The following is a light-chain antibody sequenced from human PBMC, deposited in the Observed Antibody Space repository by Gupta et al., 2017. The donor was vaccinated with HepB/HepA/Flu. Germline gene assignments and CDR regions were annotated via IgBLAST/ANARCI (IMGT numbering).Light chain of an antibody. Sequence: DIPMTQSPSSLSASVGDRVTITCRASQSISSYLNWYQQKPGKAPELLIYAASTLQTGVPARFSGSGSGTDFTLTVSSMKTEDVTTYYCQQSSHTPRSFGPGTKLEIK. CDR3: QQSSHTPRS. CDR2: AAS. CDR1: QSISSY. J-gene: IGKJ2*04. V-gene: IGKV1-39*01.